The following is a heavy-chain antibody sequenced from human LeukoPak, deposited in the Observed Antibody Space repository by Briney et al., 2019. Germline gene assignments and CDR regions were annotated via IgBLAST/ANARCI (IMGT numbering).Heavy chain of an antibody. J-gene: IGHJ6*03. V-gene: IGHV1-46*01. D-gene: IGHD2-2*01. CDR3: ARGPWGYCSSTSCYDLDYYYYYYMDV. CDR2: INPSGGST. CDR1: GYTFTSYY. Sequence: ASVKVSCKASGYTFTSYYMHWVRQAPGQGLEWMGIINPSGGSTSYAQKFQGRVTITADKSTSTAYMELSSLRSEDTAVYYCARGPWGYCSSTSCYDLDYYYYYYMDVWGKGTTVTVSS.